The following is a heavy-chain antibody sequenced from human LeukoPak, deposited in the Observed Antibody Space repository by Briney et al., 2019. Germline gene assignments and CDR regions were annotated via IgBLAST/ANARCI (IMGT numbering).Heavy chain of an antibody. J-gene: IGHJ3*02. V-gene: IGHV1-46*01. CDR2: INPSGGST. CDR1: GYTFTSYY. CDR3: ARPGAVVPAAAQTNAFDI. D-gene: IGHD2-2*01. Sequence: GASVKVSCKASGYTFTSYYTHWVRQAPGQGLEWMGIINPSGGSTSYAQKFQGRVTMTRDTSISTAYMELSRLRSDDTAVYYCARPGAVVPAAAQTNAFDIWGQGTMVTVSS.